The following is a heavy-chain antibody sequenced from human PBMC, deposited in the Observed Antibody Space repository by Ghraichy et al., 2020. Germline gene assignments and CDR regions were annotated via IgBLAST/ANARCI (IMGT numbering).Heavy chain of an antibody. CDR2: ISGSGGTT. D-gene: IGHD2-2*01. Sequence: GGSLRLSCATSGFTFSNYAMSWVRQAPGKGLEWVSSISGSGGTTYYADSVKGRVTISRDNSKNTLYLQMSSLRAEDTAVYHCAKLLVVVPAFMSGSFDYWGQGALVTVSS. CDR3: AKLLVVVPAFMSGSFDY. J-gene: IGHJ4*02. CDR1: GFTFSNYA. V-gene: IGHV3-23*01.